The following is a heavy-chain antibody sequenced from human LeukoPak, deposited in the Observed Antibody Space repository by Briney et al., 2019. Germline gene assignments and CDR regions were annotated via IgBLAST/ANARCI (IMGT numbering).Heavy chain of an antibody. Sequence: PGGSLRLSCAASGFTFSNFGMHWVRQAPGKGLEWVAVISYDGSNKYYADSVKGRFTISRDNSKNTLYLQMNSLRAEDTAVYYCARVPYSSSWPVFDYWGQGTLVTVSS. CDR2: ISYDGSNK. CDR1: GFTFSNFG. V-gene: IGHV3-30*19. CDR3: ARVPYSSSWPVFDY. J-gene: IGHJ4*02. D-gene: IGHD6-13*01.